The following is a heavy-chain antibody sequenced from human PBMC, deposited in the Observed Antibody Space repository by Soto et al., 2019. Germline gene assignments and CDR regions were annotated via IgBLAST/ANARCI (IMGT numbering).Heavy chain of an antibody. D-gene: IGHD3-22*01. J-gene: IGHJ3*02. CDR2: IYYSGST. CDR3: AREQELNYYDSSGYYYGAFDI. V-gene: IGHV4-59*01. CDR1: GGSIGSYY. Sequence: SETLSLTSPVSGGSIGSYYWSWIRQPPGKGLEWIGYIYYSGSTNYNPSLKSRVTISVDTSKNQFSLKLSSVTAADTAVYYCAREQELNYYDSSGYYYGAFDIWGQGTMVTVSS.